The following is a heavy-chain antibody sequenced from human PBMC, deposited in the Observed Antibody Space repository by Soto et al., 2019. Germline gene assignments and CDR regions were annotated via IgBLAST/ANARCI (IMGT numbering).Heavy chain of an antibody. Sequence: ASVKVSCKASGYTFTNSGISWVRQAPGQGLEWMGWVSGYNGNTNYAQKDQGRGTMTTDTSTNTAYMELRSLRSDDTAVYNCAITTCSATSCYLELIYCGQGTLVTVSS. CDR3: AITTCSATSCYLELIY. CDR1: GYTFTNSG. J-gene: IGHJ4*02. CDR2: VSGYNGNT. D-gene: IGHD2-2*01. V-gene: IGHV1-18*04.